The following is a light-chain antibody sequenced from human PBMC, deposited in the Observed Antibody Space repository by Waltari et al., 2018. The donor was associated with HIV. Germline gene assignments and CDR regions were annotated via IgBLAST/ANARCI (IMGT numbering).Light chain of an antibody. V-gene: IGLV3-25*03. J-gene: IGLJ2*01. Sequence: SYELTQPPSVSVSPGQTAGLTCSGYVLSEQFVYLYQQKTGQAPSLLIYKDSQRPSGVPERFSVSTSGTTVTLTITGVLAEDEAEYYCQSADKNIKSVVFGGGTKLTVL. CDR3: QSADKNIKSVV. CDR2: KDS. CDR1: VLSEQF.